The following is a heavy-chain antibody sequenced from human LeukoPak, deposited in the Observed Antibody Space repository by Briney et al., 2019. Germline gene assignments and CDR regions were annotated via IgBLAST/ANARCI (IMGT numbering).Heavy chain of an antibody. J-gene: IGHJ4*02. Sequence: GASVKVSCKASGYTFTSYGISWVRQAPGQGPEWMGWISAYNGNTDYAQSLQGRVTMTIDTSTGTVYMELRSLRSDDTAVYYCARDVGRSYDLDYWGQGTLVTVSS. CDR1: GYTFTSYG. D-gene: IGHD3-16*01. CDR3: ARDVGRSYDLDY. V-gene: IGHV1-18*01. CDR2: ISAYNGNT.